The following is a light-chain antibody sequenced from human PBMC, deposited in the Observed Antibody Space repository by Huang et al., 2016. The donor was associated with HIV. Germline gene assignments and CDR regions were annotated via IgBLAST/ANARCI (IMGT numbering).Light chain of an antibody. CDR1: QSVSSIY. CDR2: GAS. Sequence: EIVLTQSPGTLSLSPGERATLSCRASQSVSSIYLAWYQQKPGQAPRPLIYGASSRATGIPDRFSGSGSGTDFTLTISRLEPEDFAVYYCQQYGSSRVTFGPGTKVDIK. J-gene: IGKJ3*01. V-gene: IGKV3-20*01. CDR3: QQYGSSRVT.